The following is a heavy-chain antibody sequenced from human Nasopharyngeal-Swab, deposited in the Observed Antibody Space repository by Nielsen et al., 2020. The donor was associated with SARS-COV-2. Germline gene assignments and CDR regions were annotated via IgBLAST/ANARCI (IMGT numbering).Heavy chain of an antibody. CDR2: IYYSGST. Sequence: GSLRLSCAASGFIFSRYWVHWIRQPPGKGLEWIGYIYYSGSTNYNPSLKSRVTISVDTSKNQFSLKLSSVTAADTAVYYCARGFDPWGQGTLVTVSS. CDR3: ARGFDP. CDR1: GFIFSRYW. J-gene: IGHJ5*02. V-gene: IGHV4-59*01.